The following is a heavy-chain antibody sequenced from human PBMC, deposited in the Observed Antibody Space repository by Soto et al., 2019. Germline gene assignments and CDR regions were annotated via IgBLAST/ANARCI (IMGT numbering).Heavy chain of an antibody. V-gene: IGHV1-18*01. Sequence: GASVKVSCKASGYTFTSYGISWVRQAPGQGLEWMGWISAYNGNTNYAQKLQGRVTMTTDTSTSTANMELRSLRSDDTAVYYCARDSDYDFWSGPIRGGGFDYWGQGTLVTVSS. CDR2: ISAYNGNT. J-gene: IGHJ4*02. CDR1: GYTFTSYG. CDR3: ARDSDYDFWSGPIRGGGFDY. D-gene: IGHD3-3*01.